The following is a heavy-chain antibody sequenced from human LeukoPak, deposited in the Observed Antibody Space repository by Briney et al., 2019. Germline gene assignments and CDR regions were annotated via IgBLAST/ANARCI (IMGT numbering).Heavy chain of an antibody. Sequence: GGSLRLSCAASGFTFSSYAMHWVRQAPGKGLEWVAVISYDGSNKYYADSVKGRFTISRDNAKNSLYLQMNSLRAEDTAVYYCARVSILIVPYYAFDIWGQGTMVTVSS. J-gene: IGHJ3*02. CDR3: ARVSILIVPYYAFDI. CDR2: ISYDGSNK. D-gene: IGHD2/OR15-2a*01. V-gene: IGHV3-30*04. CDR1: GFTFSSYA.